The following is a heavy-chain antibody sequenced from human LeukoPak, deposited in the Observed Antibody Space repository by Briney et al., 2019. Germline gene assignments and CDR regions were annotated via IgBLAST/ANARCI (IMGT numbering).Heavy chain of an antibody. D-gene: IGHD5-18*01. CDR3: ARQLATSGYSYGNDAFDI. V-gene: IGHV3-23*01. Sequence: GGSLRLSCAASGFTFSSYAMSWVRQAPGKGLEWVSAISGSGGSTYYADSVKGRFTISRDNSKNTLYLQMNSLRAEDTAVYYCARQLATSGYSYGNDAFDIWGQGTMVTVSS. J-gene: IGHJ3*02. CDR1: GFTFSSYA. CDR2: ISGSGGST.